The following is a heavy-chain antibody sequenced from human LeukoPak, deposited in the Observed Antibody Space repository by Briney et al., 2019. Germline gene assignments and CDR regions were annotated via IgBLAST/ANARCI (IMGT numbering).Heavy chain of an antibody. V-gene: IGHV1-18*01. J-gene: IGHJ4*02. CDR2: ISAYNGNT. CDR1: GYTFTSYG. D-gene: IGHD3-22*01. Sequence: GASVKVSCKASGYTFTSYGISWVRQAPGQGLEWMGWISAYNGNTNYAQKLQGRVTMTTDTSTSTAYMELRSLRSDDTAVYYCARSSTYYYDSSGYAPVDYWGQGTLATVSS. CDR3: ARSSTYYYDSSGYAPVDY.